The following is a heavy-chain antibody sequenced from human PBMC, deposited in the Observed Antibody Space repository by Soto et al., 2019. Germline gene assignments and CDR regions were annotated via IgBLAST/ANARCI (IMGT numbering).Heavy chain of an antibody. J-gene: IGHJ5*02. D-gene: IGHD4-17*01. CDR1: WGSCIDYY. CDR2: INHSGST. Sequence: SETLSLPCAVFWGSCIDYYWRWIRQPPGKGLEWIGEINHSGSTNYNPSLKSRVTISVDTSKNQFSLKLSSVTAADTAVYYCARGWVTRGSTWFDPWGQGTLVTVSS. V-gene: IGHV4-34*01. CDR3: ARGWVTRGSTWFDP.